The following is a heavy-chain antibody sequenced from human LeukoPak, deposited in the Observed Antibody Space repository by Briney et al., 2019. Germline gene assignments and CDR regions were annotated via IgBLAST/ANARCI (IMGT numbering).Heavy chain of an antibody. J-gene: IGHJ3*01. CDR2: ISYNSGTI. V-gene: IGHV3-9*01. CDR3: ARDDYYDNV. Sequence: PGRSLRLSCAASGFNFVDYAMHWVRQVPGKGLEWVSGISYNSGTIVYADSVKGRFTISRDNARNSLFLQMNSLRPEDTAVYYCARDDYYDNVWGQGTMVTVSS. CDR1: GFNFVDYA. D-gene: IGHD3-22*01.